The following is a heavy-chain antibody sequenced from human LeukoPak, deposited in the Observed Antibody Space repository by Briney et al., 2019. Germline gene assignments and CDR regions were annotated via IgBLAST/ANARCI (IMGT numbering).Heavy chain of an antibody. J-gene: IGHJ4*02. CDR1: GFSLSTSGVC. V-gene: IGHV2-5*01. D-gene: IGHD2-15*01. CDR3: AHRRGTIVVVVAATRYFDY. Sequence: SGPTLVNPTQTLTLTFTFSGFSLSTSGVCVGWIRQPPGKALDWLALIYWKDDKRYSPSLKSRLTITKDTSKNQVVLTMTNMDPVDTATYYCAHRRGTIVVVVAATRYFDYWGQGTLGTVSS. CDR2: IYWKDDK.